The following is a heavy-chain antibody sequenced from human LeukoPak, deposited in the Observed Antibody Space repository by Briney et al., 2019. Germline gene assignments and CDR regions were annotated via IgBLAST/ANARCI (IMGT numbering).Heavy chain of an antibody. J-gene: IGHJ6*03. CDR3: ARGAARLSYYYYMDV. CDR1: GYTFTSYD. D-gene: IGHD6-6*01. CDR2: MNPNSGNT. Sequence: GASVKVSCKASGYTFTSYDINWVRQATGQGLEWMGWMNPNSGNTGYAQKLQGRVTITRNTSISKAYMELSSLRSEDTAVYYCARGAARLSYYYYMDVWGKGTTVTVSS. V-gene: IGHV1-8*03.